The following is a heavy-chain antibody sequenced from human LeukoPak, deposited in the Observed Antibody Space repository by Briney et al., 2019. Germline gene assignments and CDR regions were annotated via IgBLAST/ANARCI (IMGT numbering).Heavy chain of an antibody. J-gene: IGHJ4*02. CDR2: IKEDGSVK. CDR1: GFIFSSHW. V-gene: IGHV3-7*03. D-gene: IGHD6-19*01. Sequence: GGSLRLSCTASGFIFSSHWMTWVRQSPGKGLEWVANIKEDGSVKYYVDSVKGRFTISRDNTKNALYLQMNSLRADDTAVYFCARDSTWLLDYWGQGTLITVSS. CDR3: ARDSTWLLDY.